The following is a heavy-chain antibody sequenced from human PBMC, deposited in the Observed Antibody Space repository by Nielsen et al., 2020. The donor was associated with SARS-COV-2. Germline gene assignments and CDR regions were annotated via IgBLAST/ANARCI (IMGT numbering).Heavy chain of an antibody. D-gene: IGHD5-18*01. Sequence: ASVKVSCKASGYTFTSYAMHWVRQAPGQRLEWMGWINAGNGNTKYSQKFQGRVTITRDTSARTAYMELSSLRSEDTAVYYCARGRGYSSSRWFDPWGQGTLVTVSS. V-gene: IGHV1-3*01. CDR1: GYTFTSYA. CDR3: ARGRGYSSSRWFDP. J-gene: IGHJ5*02. CDR2: INAGNGNT.